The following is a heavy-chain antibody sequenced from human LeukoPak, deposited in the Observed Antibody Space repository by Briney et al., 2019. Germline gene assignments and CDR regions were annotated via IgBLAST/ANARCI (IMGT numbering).Heavy chain of an antibody. V-gene: IGHV4-39*01. CDR2: IYYSGST. Sequence: SETLSLTCTVSGGSISGSTYFWGWVRQPPGKGLEWIGSIYYSGSTYYNPSLKSRLTFSVDTSKNQFSLNLSSVTAADTAVYYCARPIGSGMAHYYMDVWGKGTTLTVSS. J-gene: IGHJ6*03. CDR1: GGSISGSTYF. CDR3: ARPIGSGMAHYYMDV. D-gene: IGHD3-10*01.